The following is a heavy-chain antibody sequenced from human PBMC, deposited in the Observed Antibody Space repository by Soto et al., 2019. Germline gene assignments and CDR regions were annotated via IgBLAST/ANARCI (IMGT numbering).Heavy chain of an antibody. D-gene: IGHD3-22*01. CDR3: ARHFKGGVSIWSTVMTKGRYFDN. V-gene: IGHV4-39*01. J-gene: IGHJ4*02. CDR2: IYYTGST. Sequence: SETLSLTCTVSGDSISSSSYYWGWIRQPPGKGLEWIGSIYYTGSTYNNTSLRNRVTISVDTSKNQLSLKLSSVTAADKAVYYCARHFKGGVSIWSTVMTKGRYFDNWGQGTLVTVSS. CDR1: GDSISSSSYY.